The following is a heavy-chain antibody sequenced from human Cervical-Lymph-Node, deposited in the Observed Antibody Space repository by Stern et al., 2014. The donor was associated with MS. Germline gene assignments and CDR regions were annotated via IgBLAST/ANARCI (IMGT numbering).Heavy chain of an antibody. V-gene: IGHV5-51*03. CDR1: GYLFDDYW. D-gene: IGHD5-12*01. CDR2: IFPRDSNT. J-gene: IGHJ4*02. CDR3: ARSPATPSGYDRFDY. Sequence: EDQLVESGAEVKKPGESLKISCEASGYLFDDYWIGWVRQMSGRGLELVAIIFPRDSNTRYSPSVQGQVTISADKSISPAYLQWRSLKASNTAMYYCARSPATPSGYDRFDYWGQGALVTVSS.